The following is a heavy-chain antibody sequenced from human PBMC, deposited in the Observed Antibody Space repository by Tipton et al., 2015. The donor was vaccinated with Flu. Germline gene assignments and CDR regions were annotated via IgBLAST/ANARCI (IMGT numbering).Heavy chain of an antibody. V-gene: IGHV1-69*09. D-gene: IGHD3-22*01. J-gene: IGHJ4*02. CDR2: IIPILGIA. CDR1: GGTFSSYA. Sequence: QLVQSGAEVKKPGSSVKVSCKASGGTFSSYAISWVRQAPGQGLEWMGRIIPILGIANYAQKFQGRVTITADKSTSTAHMELSSLRSEDTAVYYCARRKYYDSSGYRGGFDYWGQGTLVTVSS. CDR3: ARRKYYDSSGYRGGFDY.